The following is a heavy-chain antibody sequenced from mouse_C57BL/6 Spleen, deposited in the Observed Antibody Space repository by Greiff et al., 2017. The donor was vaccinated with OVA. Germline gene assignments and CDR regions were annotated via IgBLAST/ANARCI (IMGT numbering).Heavy chain of an antibody. CDR2: ISNGGGST. CDR3: ARLGSLYYFDY. V-gene: IGHV5-12*01. CDR1: GFTFSDYY. Sequence: EVKLMESGGGLVQPGGSLKLSCAASGFTFSDYYMYWVRQTPEKRLEWVAYISNGGGSTYYPDTVKGRFTISRDNAKNTLYLQMSRLKSEDTAMYYCARLGSLYYFDYWGQGTTLTVSS. J-gene: IGHJ2*01.